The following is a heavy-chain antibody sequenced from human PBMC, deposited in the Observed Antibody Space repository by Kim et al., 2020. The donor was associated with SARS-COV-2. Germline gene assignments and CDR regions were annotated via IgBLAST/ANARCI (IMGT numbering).Heavy chain of an antibody. J-gene: IGHJ5*02. V-gene: IGHV3-23*01. CDR2: IGGYDADS. CDR1: ESTTNYV. CDR3: ARYYFDSGRRRWFDP. D-gene: IGHD3-10*01. Sequence: GGSLRLSCAASESTTNYVMNWVRQAPGKGLEWVSTIGGYDADSHYADSVKGRFTISRDNSKNMLYLHMNSLRAEDTAVYYCARYYFDSGRRRWFDPWGQGTLVTVSS.